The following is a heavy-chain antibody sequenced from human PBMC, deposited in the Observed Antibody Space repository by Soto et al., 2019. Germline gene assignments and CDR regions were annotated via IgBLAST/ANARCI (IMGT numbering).Heavy chain of an antibody. CDR3: ARHGFGPLHGLVDV. CDR1: GGSITNYY. Sequence: QVQLRESGPGLVKTSETRSLTCTVSGGSITNYYCSWFRQPPGKGLEWIGYINYDGYSAYNLSLKRRVTLSMDASKTQFSLILESVTATDTAVYYCARHGFGPLHGLVDVWGPGTTVIVSS. V-gene: IGHV4-59*08. J-gene: IGHJ6*02. CDR2: INYDGYS. D-gene: IGHD3-10*01.